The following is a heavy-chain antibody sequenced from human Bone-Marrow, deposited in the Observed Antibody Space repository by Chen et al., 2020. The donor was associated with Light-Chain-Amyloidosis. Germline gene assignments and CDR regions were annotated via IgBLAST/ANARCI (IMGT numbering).Heavy chain of an antibody. Sequence: QVQLVQSGAEVKKPGASVKVSCKASGNTFTSYGISWVRQAPGQGLEWMGWISAYNGNTKYEQKLQGRVTMTTDTSTSTAYMELRSLRSDDTAVYYWASRAQYCSSTSCYDIWGQGTMVTVSS. CDR3: ASRAQYCSSTSCYDI. J-gene: IGHJ3*02. CDR2: ISAYNGNT. D-gene: IGHD2-2*01. CDR1: GNTFTSYG. V-gene: IGHV1-18*01.